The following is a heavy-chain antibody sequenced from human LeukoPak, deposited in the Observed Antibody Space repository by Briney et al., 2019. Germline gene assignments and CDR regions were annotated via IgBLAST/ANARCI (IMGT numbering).Heavy chain of an antibody. D-gene: IGHD6-6*01. Sequence: PSETLSLTCTVSGGSISSYYWSWLRQPPGKGLEWLGYIYYSGSTNYNPSLKSRVTISVDTSKNQFSLKLSSVTAADTAVYYCARGLTARIYGMDVWGQGTTVTVSS. CDR3: ARGLTARIYGMDV. V-gene: IGHV4-59*01. CDR2: IYYSGST. CDR1: GGSISSYY. J-gene: IGHJ6*02.